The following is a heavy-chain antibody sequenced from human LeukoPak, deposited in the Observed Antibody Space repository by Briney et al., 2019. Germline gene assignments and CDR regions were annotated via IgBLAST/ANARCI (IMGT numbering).Heavy chain of an antibody. CDR2: IIPIFGTA. J-gene: IGHJ4*02. CDR3: ARDPLMDYVWGSYFD. Sequence: SVKVSCKASGGTFSSYAISWVRQAPGQGLEWMGGIIPIFGTANYAQKFQGRVTITTEESTSKAYMELISLRSEDTAVYYCARDPLMDYVWGSYFDWGQGTLVTVSS. D-gene: IGHD3-16*01. V-gene: IGHV1-69*05. CDR1: GGTFSSYA.